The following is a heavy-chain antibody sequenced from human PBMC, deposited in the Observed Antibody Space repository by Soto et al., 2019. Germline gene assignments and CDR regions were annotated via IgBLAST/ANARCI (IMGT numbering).Heavy chain of an antibody. Sequence: PGGSLRLSCAASGFTFNNAWMSWVRQAPGKGLEWVAVIWYDGSNKYYADSVKGRFTISRDNSKNTLYLQMNSLRAEDTAVYYCARESPGYGMDVWGQGTTVTVSS. CDR3: ARESPGYGMDV. J-gene: IGHJ6*02. CDR2: IWYDGSNK. V-gene: IGHV3-33*08. CDR1: GFTFNNAW.